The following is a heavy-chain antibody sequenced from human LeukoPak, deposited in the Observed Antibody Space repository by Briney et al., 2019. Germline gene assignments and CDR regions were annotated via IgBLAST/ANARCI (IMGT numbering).Heavy chain of an antibody. CDR1: GGSISSYY. CDR3: ARGITIFGVVPDFDY. CDR2: IYYSGST. Sequence: SETLSLTCTVSGGSISSYYWSWIRQPPGKGLEWIGYIYYSGSTNYNPSLKSRVTISVDTSKNQFSLKLSSVTAADTAVYYCARGITIFGVVPDFDYWGQGTLVTVSS. J-gene: IGHJ4*02. D-gene: IGHD3-3*01. V-gene: IGHV4-59*01.